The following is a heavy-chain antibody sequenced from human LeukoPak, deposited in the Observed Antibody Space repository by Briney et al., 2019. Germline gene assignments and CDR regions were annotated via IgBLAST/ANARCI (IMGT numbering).Heavy chain of an antibody. CDR3: VRGRGTAVTTGNWFDP. V-gene: IGHV4-30-4*01. Sequence: PSETLSLTCTVSGGSISSGNYYWNWIRQPPGKGLERIGYIHYSGSTYYNPSLKSRVTISVDTSKNQFSLKLSSVTAADTAVYYCVRGRGTAVTTGNWFDPWGQGTLVTVSS. CDR2: IHYSGST. D-gene: IGHD4-17*01. J-gene: IGHJ5*02. CDR1: GGSISSGNYY.